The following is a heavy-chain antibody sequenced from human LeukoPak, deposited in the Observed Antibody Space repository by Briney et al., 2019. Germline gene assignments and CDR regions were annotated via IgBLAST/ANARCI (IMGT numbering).Heavy chain of an antibody. V-gene: IGHV1-2*02. Sequence: ASVKVSCKASGYTFTSYGISWVRQAPGQGLEWMGWINPNSGGTNYAQKFQGRVTMTRDTSISTAYMELSRLRSDDTAVYYCARYSSSSFFDYWSQGTLVTVPS. J-gene: IGHJ4*02. CDR3: ARYSSSSFFDY. CDR1: GYTFTSYG. CDR2: INPNSGGT. D-gene: IGHD6-6*01.